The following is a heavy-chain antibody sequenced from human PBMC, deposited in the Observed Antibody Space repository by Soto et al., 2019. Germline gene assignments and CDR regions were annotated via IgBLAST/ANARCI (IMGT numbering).Heavy chain of an antibody. CDR3: AIDWLPQSYYYYGMDV. CDR1: GFTFSSYA. J-gene: IGHJ6*02. Sequence: PGGSLRLSCAASGFTFSSYAMSWVRQAPGKGLEWVSAISGSGGSTYYADSVKGRFTISRDNSKNTLYLQMNSLRAEDTAVYYCAIDWLPQSYYYYGMDVWGQGTTVTVSS. CDR2: ISGSGGST. D-gene: IGHD3-9*01. V-gene: IGHV3-23*01.